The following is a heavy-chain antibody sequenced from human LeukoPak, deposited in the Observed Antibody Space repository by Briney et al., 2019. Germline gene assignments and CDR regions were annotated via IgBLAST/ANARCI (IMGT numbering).Heavy chain of an antibody. CDR3: ASDYDF. J-gene: IGHJ4*02. Sequence: GGSLRLSCAASGFTFSSYAMHWVRQAPGKGLEWVAFIRYDGSNKYYADSVKGRFTISRDNAKNSLYLQMNSLRAEDTAVYYCASDYDFWGQGTLVTVSS. CDR1: GFTFSSYA. CDR2: IRYDGSNK. D-gene: IGHD3-3*01. V-gene: IGHV3-30*04.